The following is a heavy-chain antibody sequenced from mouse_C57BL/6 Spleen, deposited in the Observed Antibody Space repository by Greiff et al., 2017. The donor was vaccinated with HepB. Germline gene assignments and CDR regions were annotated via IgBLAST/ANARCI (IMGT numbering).Heavy chain of an antibody. CDR1: GYAFSSSW. V-gene: IGHV1-82*01. Sequence: VQLVESGPELVKPGASVKISCKASGYAFSSSWMNWVKQRPGKGLEWIGRIYPGDGDTNYNGKFKGKATLTADKSSSTAYMQLSSLTSEDSAVYFCARWEPSWFAYWGQGTLVTVSA. J-gene: IGHJ3*01. D-gene: IGHD4-1*01. CDR3: ARWEPSWFAY. CDR2: IYPGDGDT.